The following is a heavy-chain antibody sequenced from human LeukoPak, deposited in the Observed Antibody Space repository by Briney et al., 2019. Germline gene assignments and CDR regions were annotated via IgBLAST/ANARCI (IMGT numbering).Heavy chain of an antibody. CDR1: GFTFSDYW. CDR3: AKTRPLDSSSWSHGDY. Sequence: GGSLRLSCAASGFTFSDYWMHWVRQAPGKGLVWVSRIKNDESSTMYADSVKGRFTISRDNSKNTLYLQMNSLRAEDTAVYYCAKTRPLDSSSWSHGDYWGQGTLVTVSS. J-gene: IGHJ4*02. V-gene: IGHV3-74*03. CDR2: IKNDESST. D-gene: IGHD6-13*01.